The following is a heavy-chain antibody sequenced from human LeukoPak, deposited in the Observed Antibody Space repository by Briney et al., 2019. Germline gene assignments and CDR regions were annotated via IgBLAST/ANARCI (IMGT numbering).Heavy chain of an antibody. CDR3: ARGQPQRYSSGWYVNWFDP. J-gene: IGHJ5*02. V-gene: IGHV1-46*01. Sequence: GASVKVSCKASGYTFTSYYVHWVRQAPAPGLEWMGMINPSGGSTTYSQKFQGRITMTRGTSTSTVYMELSSLRSEDTAVYYCARGQPQRYSSGWYVNWFDPWGQGTLVTVSS. CDR1: GYTFTSYY. CDR2: INPSGGST. D-gene: IGHD6-19*01.